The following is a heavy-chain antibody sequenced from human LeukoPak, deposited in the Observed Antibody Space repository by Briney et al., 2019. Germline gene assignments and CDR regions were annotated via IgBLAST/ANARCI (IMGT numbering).Heavy chain of an antibody. CDR3: ARDSPDIVATIEAFDI. V-gene: IGHV3-21*01. CDR2: ISSSSSYI. Sequence: PGGSLRLSCAASGFTFSSYSMNWVRQAPGKGLEWVSSISSSSSYIYYAVSVEGRFTISRDNAKNSLYLQMNSLRAEDTAVYYCARDSPDIVATIEAFDIWGQGTMVTVSS. D-gene: IGHD5-12*01. J-gene: IGHJ3*02. CDR1: GFTFSSYS.